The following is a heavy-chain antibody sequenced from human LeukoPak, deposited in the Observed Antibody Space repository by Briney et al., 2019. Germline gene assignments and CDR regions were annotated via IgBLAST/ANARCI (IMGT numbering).Heavy chain of an antibody. CDR3: ARIFYDSRVAFDN. CDR1: GFTFRTSW. Sequence: GGSLRLSCAASGFTFRTSWMTWVRQAPGKGLEWVANINPDESVKNYLDSVRGRFTISRDNAKNSLYLQMNSLKTEDTAVYYCARIFYDSRVAFDNWGQGTRVTVSS. D-gene: IGHD3-22*01. J-gene: IGHJ4*02. V-gene: IGHV3-7*05. CDR2: INPDESVK.